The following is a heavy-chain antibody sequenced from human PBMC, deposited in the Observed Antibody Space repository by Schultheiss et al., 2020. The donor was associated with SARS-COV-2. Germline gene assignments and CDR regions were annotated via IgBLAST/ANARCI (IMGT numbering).Heavy chain of an antibody. Sequence: GGSLRLSCAASGFTFDDYAMHWVRQAPGKGLEWVSGISWNSGSIGYADSVKGRFTISRDNAKNSLYLQMNSLRAEDTAVYYCARSWGAGATVDYWGQGTLVTVSS. CDR1: GFTFDDYA. V-gene: IGHV3-9*01. D-gene: IGHD1-26*01. CDR2: ISWNSGSI. CDR3: ARSWGAGATVDY. J-gene: IGHJ4*02.